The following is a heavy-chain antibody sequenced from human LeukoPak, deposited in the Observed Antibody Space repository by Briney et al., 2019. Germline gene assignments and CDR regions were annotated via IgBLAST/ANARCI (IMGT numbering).Heavy chain of an antibody. J-gene: IGHJ5*02. Sequence: ASVKVSCKASGGTFSSYAISWVRQAPGQGLEWMGGIIPIFGTANYAQKFQGRVTITADESTSTAYMELSSLRSEDTAVYYCARVPTWLSSSSWFDPRGQGTLVTVSS. D-gene: IGHD6-6*01. CDR1: GGTFSSYA. V-gene: IGHV1-69*13. CDR3: ARVPTWLSSSSWFDP. CDR2: IIPIFGTA.